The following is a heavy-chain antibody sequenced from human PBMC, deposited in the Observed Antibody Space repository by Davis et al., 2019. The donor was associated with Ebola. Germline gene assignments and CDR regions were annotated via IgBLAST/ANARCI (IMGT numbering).Heavy chain of an antibody. CDR2: INPNSGGT. V-gene: IGHV1-2*02. Sequence: ASVKVSCKASGYTFTAYYIHWVRQAPGQGLEWMGCINPNSGGTNYAQKFQGRVTITRDTSISTAYMELSSLRSDDTAVYYCARDLEGRDGDSWSYYYYYMDVWGKGTTVTVSS. J-gene: IGHJ6*03. CDR3: ARDLEGRDGDSWSYYYYYMDV. D-gene: IGHD6-13*01. CDR1: GYTFTAYY.